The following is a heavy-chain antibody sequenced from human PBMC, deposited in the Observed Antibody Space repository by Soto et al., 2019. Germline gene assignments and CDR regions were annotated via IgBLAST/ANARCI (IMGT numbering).Heavy chain of an antibody. CDR3: AKGPHSASWYYYMDV. J-gene: IGHJ6*03. CDR1: GYTLNTSD. D-gene: IGHD6-25*01. CDR2: LSYAGDT. V-gene: IGHV3-13*01. Sequence: GCLRLSCAASGYTLNTSDMHWVRKATGKGLEWFAALSYAGDTYHPGSVKGRFTVSRESAKNSLYLQMNSLTAGDTAVYYCAKGPHSASWYYYMDVWGKGTTVTVSS.